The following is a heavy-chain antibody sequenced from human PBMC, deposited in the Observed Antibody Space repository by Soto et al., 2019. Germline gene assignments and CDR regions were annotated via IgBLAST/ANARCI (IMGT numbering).Heavy chain of an antibody. V-gene: IGHV1-69*04. CDR2: IIPILGIA. D-gene: IGHD2-15*01. Sequence: GASVKVSCKASGGTFSSYTISWVRQAPGQGLEWMGKIIPILGIANYAQKFKGRVTITADKSTSTAYMELSSLRSEDTAVYYCLRDVGGDIVVVVAGIGYWFDPWGQGTLVTVSS. CDR3: LRDVGGDIVVVVAGIGYWFDP. CDR1: GGTFSSYT. J-gene: IGHJ5*02.